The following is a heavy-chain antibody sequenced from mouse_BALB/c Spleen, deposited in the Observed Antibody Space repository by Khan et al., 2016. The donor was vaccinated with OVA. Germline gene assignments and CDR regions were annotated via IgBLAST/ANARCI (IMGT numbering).Heavy chain of an antibody. CDR2: IWSDGST. Sequence: QVQLKESGPGLVAPSQSLSITCTISGFSLTSYGIHWVRQPPGKGLEWLVVIWSDGSTTYNSPLKSRLSITKANSKSQDFVKMNSLQTDDTDMYYCARQPYYHYYAMDYWGQGTSVTVSS. CDR1: GFSLTSYG. J-gene: IGHJ4*01. CDR3: ARQPYYHYYAMDY. V-gene: IGHV2-6-1*01. D-gene: IGHD2-10*01.